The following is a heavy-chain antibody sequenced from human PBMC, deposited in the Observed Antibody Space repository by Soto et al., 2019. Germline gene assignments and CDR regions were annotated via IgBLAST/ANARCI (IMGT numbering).Heavy chain of an antibody. D-gene: IGHD6-13*01. CDR2: IYYSGST. CDR3: ARVSGIAAAGTGEYYFDY. Sequence: TSETLSLTCTFSGGSISSGGYYWSWIRQHPGKGLEWIGYIYYSGSTYYNPSLKSRVTISVDTSKNQFSLKLSSATAADTAVYYCARVSGIAAAGTGEYYFDYWGQGTLVTVSS. CDR1: GGSISSGGYY. V-gene: IGHV4-31*03. J-gene: IGHJ4*02.